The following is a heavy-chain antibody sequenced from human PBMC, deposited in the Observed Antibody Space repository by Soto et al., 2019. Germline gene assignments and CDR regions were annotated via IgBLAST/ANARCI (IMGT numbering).Heavy chain of an antibody. V-gene: IGHV1-18*01. CDR1: GYTFTSYG. CDR2: ISAYNGNT. CDR3: ARAYCISTSCYARFDP. D-gene: IGHD2-2*01. Sequence: ASVKVSCKASGYTFTSYGISWVRQAPGQGLEWMGWISAYNGNTNYAQKLQGRVTMTTDTSTSTAYMELRSLRSDDTAVYYCARAYCISTSCYARFDPWGQGTLVTAPQ. J-gene: IGHJ5*02.